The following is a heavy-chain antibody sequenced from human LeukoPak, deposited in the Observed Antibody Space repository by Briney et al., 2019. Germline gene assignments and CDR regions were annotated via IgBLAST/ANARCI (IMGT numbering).Heavy chain of an antibody. J-gene: IGHJ6*03. Sequence: GGSLRLSCVASGFTFSSYSMNWVRQAPGKGLEWVSYISSSSSTIYYADSVKGRFTISRDNAKNSLYLQMNSLRAEDTAVYYCSRERDFWSGYYHYYYYYMDVWGKGTTVTVSS. D-gene: IGHD3-3*01. CDR2: ISSSSSTI. V-gene: IGHV3-48*04. CDR3: SRERDFWSGYYHYYYYYMDV. CDR1: GFTFSSYS.